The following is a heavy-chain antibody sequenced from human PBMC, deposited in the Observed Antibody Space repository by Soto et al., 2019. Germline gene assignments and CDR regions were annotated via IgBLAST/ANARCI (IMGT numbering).Heavy chain of an antibody. CDR2: IIPIFGTA. CDR1: GGTFSSYA. V-gene: IGHV1-69*13. D-gene: IGHD4-17*01. CDR3: ARGRHYGYYYYGMDV. Sequence: VASVKVSCKASGGTFSSYAISWVRQAPGQGLEWMGGIIPIFGTANYAQKFQGRVTITADESTSTAYMELSSLRSEDTAVYYCARGRHYGYYYYGMDVWGQGTTVTVS. J-gene: IGHJ6*02.